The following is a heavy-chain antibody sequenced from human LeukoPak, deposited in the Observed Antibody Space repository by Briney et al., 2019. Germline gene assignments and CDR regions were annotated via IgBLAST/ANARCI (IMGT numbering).Heavy chain of an antibody. CDR3: ARGERTITIFGVVTCDAFDI. CDR2: IYYTGST. V-gene: IGHV4-59*12. D-gene: IGHD3-3*01. Sequence: SETLSLTCTVSGGSISSYYWSWIRQPPGKGLEFIGYIYYTGSTNYKPSLKSRVTISIETSKNQFSLKLSSVTAADTAVYYCARGERTITIFGVVTCDAFDIWGQGTMVTVSS. CDR1: GGSISSYY. J-gene: IGHJ3*02.